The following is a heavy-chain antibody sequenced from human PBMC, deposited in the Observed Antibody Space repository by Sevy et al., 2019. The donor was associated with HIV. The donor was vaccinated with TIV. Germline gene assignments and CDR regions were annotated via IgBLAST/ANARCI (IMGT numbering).Heavy chain of an antibody. V-gene: IGHV3-30*02. CDR2: IRLDGSDR. D-gene: IGHD2-15*01. CDR3: VRDGWNY. Sequence: GGSLRLSCAASGFIFGDHGMHWVRQAPGKGLEWVAFIRLDGSDRYYADSVKGRFTISRDNAKNSVFLQMNSLRVEDTAVYYCVRDGWNYWGQGTLVTVSS. J-gene: IGHJ4*02. CDR1: GFIFGDHG.